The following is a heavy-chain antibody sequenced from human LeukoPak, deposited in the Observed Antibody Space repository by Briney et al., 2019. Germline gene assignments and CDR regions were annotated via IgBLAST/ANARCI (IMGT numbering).Heavy chain of an antibody. CDR2: ISGSGGST. CDR1: GFTVSSIY. CDR3: AKGGDSRRDPYDY. Sequence: TGGSLRLSCAASGFTVSSIYMSWVRQAPGKGLEWVSAISGSGGSTYYADSVKGRFTISRDNSKNTLYLQMNSLRAEDTAVYYCAKGGDSRRDPYDYWGQGTLVTVSS. V-gene: IGHV3-23*01. J-gene: IGHJ4*02. D-gene: IGHD3-22*01.